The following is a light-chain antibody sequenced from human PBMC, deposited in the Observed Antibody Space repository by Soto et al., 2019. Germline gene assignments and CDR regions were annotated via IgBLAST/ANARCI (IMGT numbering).Light chain of an antibody. CDR2: DVS. CDR1: SSDVGGYNY. Sequence: QSVLTQPRSVSGSPGQSVTISCTGTSSDVGGYNYVSWYQQHPGKAPKLIIYDVSKRPSGVPDRFSGSKSGNTASLTISGLQAEDEADYYCCSYAGSYTYVVGTGTKLTVL. CDR3: CSYAGSYTYV. V-gene: IGLV2-11*01. J-gene: IGLJ1*01.